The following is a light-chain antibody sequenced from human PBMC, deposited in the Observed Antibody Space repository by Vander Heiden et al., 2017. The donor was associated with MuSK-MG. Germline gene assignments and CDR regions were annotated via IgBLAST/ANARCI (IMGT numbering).Light chain of an antibody. J-gene: IGKJ3*01. Sequence: EIVLTQSPGTLSLSPGERATVSCRASQSIRSSYLAWYQQRPGQAPRLLIYAISNRFTGIPDRFSGSGSGTDFTLTISGLEPEDFAVYYCLQDGISIHTFGHGTKLDIK. CDR2: AIS. CDR3: LQDGISIHT. CDR1: QSIRSSY. V-gene: IGKV3-20*01.